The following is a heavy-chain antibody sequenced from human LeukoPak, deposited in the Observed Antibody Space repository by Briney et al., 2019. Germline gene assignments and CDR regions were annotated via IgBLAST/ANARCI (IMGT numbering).Heavy chain of an antibody. V-gene: IGHV4-34*01. CDR2: INHSGST. Sequence: SETLSLTCAVYGGSFSGYYWSWIRQPPGKGLEWIGEINHSGSTNYNPSLKSRVTISVDTSKNQFSLKLSSVTAADTAVYYCARVGYYYDSSGYYSSRHWFDPWGQGTLVTVSS. CDR1: GGSFSGYY. J-gene: IGHJ5*02. CDR3: ARVGYYYDSSGYYSSRHWFDP. D-gene: IGHD3-22*01.